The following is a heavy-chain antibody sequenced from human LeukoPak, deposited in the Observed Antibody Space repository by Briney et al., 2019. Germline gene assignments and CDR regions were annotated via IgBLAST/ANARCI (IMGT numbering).Heavy chain of an antibody. V-gene: IGHV3-30-3*01. CDR1: GFTFSSYA. CDR2: ISYDGSNK. CDR3: ARDDLYYGSGSYYKMGFDY. Sequence: GGSLRLSCAASGFTFSSYAMHWVRQAPGKGLEWVAVISYDGSNKYYADSVKGRFTISRDNSKNTLYLQMNSLRAEDTAVYYCARDDLYYGSGSYYKMGFDYWGQGTLATVSS. D-gene: IGHD3-10*01. J-gene: IGHJ4*02.